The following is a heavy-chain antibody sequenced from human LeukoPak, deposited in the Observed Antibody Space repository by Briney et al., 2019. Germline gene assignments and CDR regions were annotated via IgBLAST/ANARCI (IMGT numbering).Heavy chain of an antibody. Sequence: GGSLRLSCAASGFTFAIYAMHWVRQAPGKGLEWVAVISYDGNNKYYADSVKGRFTISRDNSKNTLYLQMTSLRAEDTAVYYCARDLVGGWDDSSGYYYGYFDYWGQGTLVTVSS. CDR1: GFTFAIYA. CDR3: ARDLVGGWDDSSGYYYGYFDY. V-gene: IGHV3-30-3*01. CDR2: ISYDGNNK. D-gene: IGHD3-22*01. J-gene: IGHJ4*02.